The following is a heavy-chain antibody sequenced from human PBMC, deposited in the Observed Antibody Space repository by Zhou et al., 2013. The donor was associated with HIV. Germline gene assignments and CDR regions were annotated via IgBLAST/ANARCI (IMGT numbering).Heavy chain of an antibody. J-gene: IGHJ3*02. CDR2: IIPILGIA. Sequence: QVQLVQSGAEVKKPGSSVKVSCKASGGTFSSYAISWVRQAPGQGLEWMGRIIPILGIANYAQKFQGRVTITADKSTSTAYMELSSLRSEDTAVYYCARVVAAADDAFDIWGQGTMVTVSS. CDR1: GGTFSSYA. CDR3: ARVVAAADDAFDI. D-gene: IGHD6-13*01. V-gene: IGHV1-69*04.